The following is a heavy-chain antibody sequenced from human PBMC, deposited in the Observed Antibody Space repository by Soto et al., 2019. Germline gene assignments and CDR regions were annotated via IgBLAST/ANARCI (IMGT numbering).Heavy chain of an antibody. J-gene: IGHJ3*02. CDR2: ISSRSLGTT. CDR1: GFSLSHYE. D-gene: IGHD5-12*01. CDR3: ARDGYNKFDLDVFDI. Sequence: GGSLRLSCAASGFSLSHYEMTWVRQAPGKGPEWVSYISSRSLGTTSYADSVKGRFTISRDNAKNSLYLQMNSLRAEDTAIYYCARDGYNKFDLDVFDIWGHGTMVTVSS. V-gene: IGHV3-48*03.